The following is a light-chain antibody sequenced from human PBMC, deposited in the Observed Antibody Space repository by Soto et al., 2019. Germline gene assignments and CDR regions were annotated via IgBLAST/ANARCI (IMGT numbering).Light chain of an antibody. CDR1: SGYSNYK. CDR3: GADHGSGSNFVGDNV. V-gene: IGLV9-49*01. CDR2: VGTGGIVG. J-gene: IGLJ6*01. Sequence: QLVLTQPPSASASLGASVTLTCTLSSGYSNYKVDWYQQRPGKGPRFVMRVGTGGIVGSKGDGIPDRFSVLGSGLNRYLTIKNIQEEDESAYHCGADHGSGSNFVGDNVFGSGTQLTVL.